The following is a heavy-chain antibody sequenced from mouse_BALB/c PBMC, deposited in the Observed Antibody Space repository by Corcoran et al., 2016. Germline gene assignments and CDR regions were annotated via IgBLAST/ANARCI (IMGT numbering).Heavy chain of an antibody. Sequence: LVKTGASVKISCKASGYSFTGYYMHWVKQSHGKSLEWIGYISCYNGATSYNQKFKGKATFTVDTSSSTAYMQFNSLTSDDSAVDYGVRHGDPYWYFDVWGAGTTVTVSS. D-gene: IGHD2-13*01. J-gene: IGHJ1*01. CDR2: ISCYNGAT. CDR3: VRHGDPYWYFDV. CDR1: GYSFTGYY. V-gene: IGHV1S34*01.